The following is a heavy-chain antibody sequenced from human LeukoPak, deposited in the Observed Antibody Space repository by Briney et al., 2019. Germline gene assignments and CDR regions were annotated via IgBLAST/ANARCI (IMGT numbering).Heavy chain of an antibody. Sequence: PGGSLRLSCAASGFTFSDYYMSWIRQAPGKGLEWVSVIYRGGSTYYADSVKGRFIMSRDNSKNTVYLQMDSLRAEDTAVYYCARDRGAAAGNWGQGTLVTVSS. CDR2: IYRGGST. J-gene: IGHJ4*02. D-gene: IGHD6-13*01. V-gene: IGHV3-53*01. CDR3: ARDRGAAAGN. CDR1: GFTFSDYY.